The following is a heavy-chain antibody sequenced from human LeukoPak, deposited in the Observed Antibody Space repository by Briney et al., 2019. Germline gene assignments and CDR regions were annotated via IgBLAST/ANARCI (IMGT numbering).Heavy chain of an antibody. CDR2: ISSSSSYI. CDR3: ARDVGATTFDP. D-gene: IGHD1-26*01. Sequence: GGSLRLSCAASGFTFSSYSMNWVRQAPGKGLEWVSSISSSSSYIYYADSVKGRFTISRDNAKNPLYLQMNSLRAEDTAVYYCARDVGATTFDPWGQGTLVTVSS. V-gene: IGHV3-21*01. J-gene: IGHJ5*02. CDR1: GFTFSSYS.